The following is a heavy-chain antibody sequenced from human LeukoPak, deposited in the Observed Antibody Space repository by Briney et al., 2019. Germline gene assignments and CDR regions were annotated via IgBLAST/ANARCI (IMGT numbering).Heavy chain of an antibody. D-gene: IGHD5-24*01. V-gene: IGHV4-61*02. J-gene: IGHJ4*02. CDR1: GGSISSGSYY. Sequence: SETLSLTCTVSGGSISSGSYYWSWIRQPAGKGLEWIGRIYTSGSTNYNPSLKSRVTISVDTSKNQFSLKLSAVTAADTAVYYCARGMADPDYWGQGTLVTVSS. CDR2: IYTSGST. CDR3: ARGMADPDY.